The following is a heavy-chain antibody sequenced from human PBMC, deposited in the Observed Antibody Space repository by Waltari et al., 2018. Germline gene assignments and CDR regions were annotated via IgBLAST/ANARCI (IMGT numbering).Heavy chain of an antibody. CDR1: GGSVRRTYN. V-gene: IGHV4-39*01. Sequence: QLQLQESGPGLVKPSESLSLTCTVSGGSVRRTYNWGWIRQTPGKWLEWMGNMKYRGITLYNPSLKRRVTLSLDTWKNPFSLMLSSVGAADTAVYFCGRIAFGDEGGYFQHWGQGTLVTVSS. J-gene: IGHJ1*01. CDR3: GRIAFGDEGGYFQH. D-gene: IGHD4-17*01. CDR2: MKYRGIT.